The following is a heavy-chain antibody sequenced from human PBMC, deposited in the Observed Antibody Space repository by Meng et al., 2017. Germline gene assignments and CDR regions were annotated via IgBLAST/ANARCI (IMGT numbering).Heavy chain of an antibody. CDR1: GFTFRAYY. V-gene: IGHV3-11*04. D-gene: IGHD2/OR15-2a*01. CDR3: ARDHGFLNWFDP. CDR2: ISTTGSSI. Sequence: VRLVESGGGLVKAGGSLRLSCAASGFTFRAYYMTWIRQAPGKGLEWVSSISTTGSSIYYADSVKGRFSISRDNAENSLYLQINSLRVEDTAVYYCARDHGFLNWFDPWGQGTLVTVSS. J-gene: IGHJ5*02.